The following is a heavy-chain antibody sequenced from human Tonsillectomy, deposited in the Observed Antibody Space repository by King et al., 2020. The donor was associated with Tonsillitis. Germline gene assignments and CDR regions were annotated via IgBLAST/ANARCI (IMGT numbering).Heavy chain of an antibody. CDR1: GFIFSSYG. CDR2: ISYDGSDK. J-gene: IGHJ4*02. D-gene: IGHD6-19*01. Sequence: VQLVESGGGVVQPGRSLRLSCAASGFIFSSYGMHWVRQAPGKGLEWVAVISYDGSDKYYADSVKGRFTISRDNSKSTLYLQMNSLRAEDTAVYSCAKRGPYSSVWEGGDYFDHWGQGTLVTVSS. CDR3: AKRGPYSSVWEGGDYFDH. V-gene: IGHV3-30*18.